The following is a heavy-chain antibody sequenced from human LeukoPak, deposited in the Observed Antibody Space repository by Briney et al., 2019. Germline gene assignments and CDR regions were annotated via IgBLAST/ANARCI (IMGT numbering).Heavy chain of an antibody. CDR1: GFTFSDSW. V-gene: IGHV3-7*01. D-gene: IGHD3-16*01. J-gene: IGHJ6*02. CDR2: MNQDGSEK. Sequence: WGSLRLSCAAPGFTFSDSWMSWVRQAPGKGLEGVANMNQDGSEKDYVDSVKGRFTISRDNARNSLYLQMGSLRAEDTAVYYCATYTHWVAGDVWGQGTTVTVSS. CDR3: ATYTHWVAGDV.